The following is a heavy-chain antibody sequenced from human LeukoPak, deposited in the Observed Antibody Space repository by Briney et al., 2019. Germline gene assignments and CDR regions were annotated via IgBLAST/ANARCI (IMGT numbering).Heavy chain of an antibody. Sequence: ASVKVSCKPFGYKFTDNWIHWVRQAPGQGLEWMGWINPNSGGTNYAQKFQGRVTMTRDTSISTAYMELSRLRSDDTAVYYCARVYSGSYYYYYYMDVWGKGTTVTVSS. CDR1: GYKFTDNW. CDR3: ARVYSGSYYYYYYMDV. V-gene: IGHV1-2*02. CDR2: INPNSGGT. J-gene: IGHJ6*03. D-gene: IGHD1-26*01.